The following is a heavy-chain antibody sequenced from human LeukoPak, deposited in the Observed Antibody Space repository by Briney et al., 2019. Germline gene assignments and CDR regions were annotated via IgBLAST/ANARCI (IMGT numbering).Heavy chain of an antibody. CDR2: IKQDGSEQ. CDR1: RFTFSSYW. D-gene: IGHD1-26*01. CDR3: ARDVLLVGATIYFDY. J-gene: IGHJ4*02. V-gene: IGHV3-7*01. Sequence: PGGSLRLSCTASRFTFSSYWMSWVRQAPGKGLEWVGTIKQDGSEQYYVDSVKGRFTISRDNAKNSLYLQMDSLRADDTAIYYCARDVLLVGATIYFDYWGQGTLVTVSS.